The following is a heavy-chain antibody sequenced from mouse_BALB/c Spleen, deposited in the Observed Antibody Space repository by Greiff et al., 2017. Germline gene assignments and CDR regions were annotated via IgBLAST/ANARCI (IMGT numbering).Heavy chain of an antibody. CDR1: GYSITSGYY. CDR3: ARADGNYWFAY. Sequence: EVQLQQSGPGLVKPSQSLSLTCSATGYSITSGYYWNWIRQFPGNKLEWMGYISYDGSNNYNPSLKNRISITRDTSKNQFFLKLNSVTTEDTATYYCARADGNYWFAYWGQGTLVTVSA. D-gene: IGHD2-1*01. V-gene: IGHV3-6*02. J-gene: IGHJ3*01. CDR2: ISYDGSN.